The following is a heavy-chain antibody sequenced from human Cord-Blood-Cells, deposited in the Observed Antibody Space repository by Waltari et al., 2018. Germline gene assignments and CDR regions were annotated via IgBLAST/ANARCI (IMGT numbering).Heavy chain of an antibody. J-gene: IGHJ2*01. V-gene: IGHV4-34*01. CDR2: INHSGST. CDR3: ARHQGDSRGYFDL. D-gene: IGHD3-16*01. Sequence: QVQLQQWGAGLLKPSETLSLTCAVYGGSFSGYYWSWIRQPPGKGLEWIGEINHSGSTNCNPSLKGRVTISVDTSKNQFSLKLSSVTAADTAVYYCARHQGDSRGYFDLWGRGTLVTVSS. CDR1: GGSFSGYY.